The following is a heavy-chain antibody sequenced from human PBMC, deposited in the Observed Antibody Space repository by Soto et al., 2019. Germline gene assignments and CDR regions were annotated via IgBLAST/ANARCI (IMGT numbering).Heavy chain of an antibody. V-gene: IGHV1-8*01. CDR3: ARLVAAALHYYYYMDV. Sequence: ASVKVSCKASGYTFTSYDINWVRQATGQGLEWMGWMNPNSGNTGYAQKFQGRVTMTRNTSISTAYMELSSLRSEDTAVYYCARLVAAALHYYYYMDVWGKGTTVTVSS. CDR2: MNPNSGNT. J-gene: IGHJ6*03. CDR1: GYTFTSYD. D-gene: IGHD6-13*01.